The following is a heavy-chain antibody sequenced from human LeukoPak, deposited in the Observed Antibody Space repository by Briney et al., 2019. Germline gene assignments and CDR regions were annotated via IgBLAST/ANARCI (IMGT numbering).Heavy chain of an antibody. V-gene: IGHV4-4*07. D-gene: IGHD3-10*01. Sequence: PSETLSLNGTVSGVSSNSYYWIWIRHAAGKELEWIVRIYTSGSTNYNPSLKSRVTISADKSKKQFSLKLSSVTAADTAVYYCAREGSGSYLGYYYYMDVWGKGTTVTVSS. CDR3: AREGSGSYLGYYYYMDV. J-gene: IGHJ6*03. CDR1: GVSSNSYY. CDR2: IYTSGST.